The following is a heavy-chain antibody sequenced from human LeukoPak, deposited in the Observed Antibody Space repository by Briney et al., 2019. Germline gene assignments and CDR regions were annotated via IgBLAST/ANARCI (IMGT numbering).Heavy chain of an antibody. J-gene: IGHJ4*02. CDR3: ARDSKMATIYDY. CDR1: GGSISSSSYY. D-gene: IGHD5-24*01. CDR2: IYYSGST. Sequence: PSETLSLTCTVCGGSISSSSYYWGCIRQPPGKGLEWIGSIYYSGSTYYNPSLKRRVTISVETSKNPFSLKLSSVTAADTAVYYCARDSKMATIYDYWGQGTLVTVSS. V-gene: IGHV4-39*07.